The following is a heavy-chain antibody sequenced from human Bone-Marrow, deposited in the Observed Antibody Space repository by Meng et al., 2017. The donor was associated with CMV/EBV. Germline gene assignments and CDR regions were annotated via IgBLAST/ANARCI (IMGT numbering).Heavy chain of an antibody. V-gene: IGHV1-69*12. Sequence: GQLVQYGGQVKKPGYSVKVACKASGGTFSSYAISWVRQAPGQGLEWMGGIIPIFGTADYAQKFQGRVTITADESTSTAYMELSSLRSEDTAVYYCARDVAARPYIYDYWGQGTLVTVSS. CDR3: ARDVAARPYIYDY. CDR1: GGTFSSYA. CDR2: IIPIFGTA. D-gene: IGHD6-6*01. J-gene: IGHJ4*02.